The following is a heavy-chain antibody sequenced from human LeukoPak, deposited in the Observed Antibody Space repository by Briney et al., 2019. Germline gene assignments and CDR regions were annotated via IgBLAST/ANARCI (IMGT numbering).Heavy chain of an antibody. CDR2: INAGNGNT. CDR1: GYTFTSYA. Sequence: ASVKVSCKASGYTFTSYAMHWVRQAPGQRLEWMGWINAGNGNTKYSQKFQGRVTITRDTSASTAYMELSSLRSEDTAVYYCARDAYYDILTGYQDYWGQGTLVTVSS. V-gene: IGHV1-3*01. J-gene: IGHJ4*02. D-gene: IGHD3-9*01. CDR3: ARDAYYDILTGYQDY.